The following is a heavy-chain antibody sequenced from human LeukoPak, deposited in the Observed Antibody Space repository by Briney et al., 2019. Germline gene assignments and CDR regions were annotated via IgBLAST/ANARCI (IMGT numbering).Heavy chain of an antibody. CDR1: GGSISSSNW. J-gene: IGHJ6*02. CDR2: IYHSGST. Sequence: SGTLSLTCAVSGGSISSSNWWSWVRQPPGKGLEWIGEIYHSGSTNYNPSLKSRVTISVDKSKNQFSLKLSSVTAADTAVYYCARPHTSLSITIFGVVITNYGMDVWGQGTTVTVSS. V-gene: IGHV4-4*02. D-gene: IGHD3-3*01. CDR3: ARPHTSLSITIFGVVITNYGMDV.